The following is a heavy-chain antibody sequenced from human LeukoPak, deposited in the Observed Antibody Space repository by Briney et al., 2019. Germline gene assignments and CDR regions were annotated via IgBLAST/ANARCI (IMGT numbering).Heavy chain of an antibody. Sequence: SETLSLTCTVSGGSISNYYWSWIRQPPGKGLEWIGYIYDSGSTNYNPSLKSRVTISVDTSKNQFSLKLSSVTAADTAVYYCAGDFWSGYYFRDWGQGTLVTVSS. CDR3: AGDFWSGYYFRD. V-gene: IGHV4-59*08. J-gene: IGHJ4*02. D-gene: IGHD3-3*01. CDR2: IYDSGST. CDR1: GGSISNYY.